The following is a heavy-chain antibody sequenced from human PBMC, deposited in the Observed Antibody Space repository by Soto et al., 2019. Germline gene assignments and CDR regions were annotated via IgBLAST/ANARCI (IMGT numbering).Heavy chain of an antibody. V-gene: IGHV3-11*01. D-gene: IGHD3-3*01. J-gene: IGHJ6*02. CDR3: ARGNYDFWSGYSYYYYGMDV. Sequence: GSLRLSCAASGFTFSDYYMSWIRQAPGKGLEWVSYISSSGSTIYYADSVKGRFTISRDNAKNSLYLQMNSLRAEDTAVYYCARGNYDFWSGYSYYYYGMDVWGQGTTVTVSS. CDR1: GFTFSDYY. CDR2: ISSSGSTI.